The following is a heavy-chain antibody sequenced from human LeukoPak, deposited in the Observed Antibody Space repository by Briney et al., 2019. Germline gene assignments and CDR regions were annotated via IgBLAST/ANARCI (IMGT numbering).Heavy chain of an antibody. Sequence: ASVKVSCKVSGYTLTELSMHWVRQAPGKGLEWMGSFDPEDGETIYAQKFQGRVTMTEDTSTDTAYMELSSLRSEDTAMFYCATKKGGYYDTTGYPWGHFEHWGQGTLVTVSS. CDR3: ATKKGGYYDTTGYPWGHFEH. V-gene: IGHV1-24*01. CDR2: FDPEDGET. D-gene: IGHD3-22*01. J-gene: IGHJ1*01. CDR1: GYTLTELS.